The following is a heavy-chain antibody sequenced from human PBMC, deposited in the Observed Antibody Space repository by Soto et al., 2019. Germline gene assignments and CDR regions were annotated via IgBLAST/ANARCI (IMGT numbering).Heavy chain of an antibody. CDR3: ATSSSWGPKRSDY. Sequence: SETLSLTCTVSGGSISSGGYYWSWIRQHPGKGLEWIGYIYYSGSTYYNPSLKSRVTISVDTSKNQFSLKLSSVTAADTAVYYCATSSSWGPKRSDYWGQGTLVTVSS. D-gene: IGHD6-13*01. CDR1: GGSISSGGYY. V-gene: IGHV4-31*03. CDR2: IYYSGST. J-gene: IGHJ4*02.